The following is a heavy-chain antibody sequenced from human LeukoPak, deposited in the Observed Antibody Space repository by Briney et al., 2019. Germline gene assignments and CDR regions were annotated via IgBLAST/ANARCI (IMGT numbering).Heavy chain of an antibody. CDR2: IYHSGST. Sequence: PSETLSLTCAVSGGPISSGGYSWSWIRQPPGKGLEWIGYIYHSGSTYYNPSLKSRVTISVDRSKNQFSLKLSSVTAADTAVYYCARGPYSSSFPDAFDIWGQGTMVTVSS. J-gene: IGHJ3*02. D-gene: IGHD6-6*01. V-gene: IGHV4-30-2*01. CDR3: ARGPYSSSFPDAFDI. CDR1: GGPISSGGYS.